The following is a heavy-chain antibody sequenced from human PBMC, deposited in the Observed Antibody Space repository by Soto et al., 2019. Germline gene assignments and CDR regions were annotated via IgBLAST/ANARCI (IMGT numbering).Heavy chain of an antibody. J-gene: IGHJ4*02. CDR2: MNPNSGNT. D-gene: IGHD1-26*01. Sequence: ASVKVSCKASGCAFTSYDINWVRQATGQGLEWMGWMNPNSGNTGYAQKFKGRVTMTRNTSISTAYMELSSLRSEDTAVYYCARHWLSGSSYYWGQGTLVTVSS. CDR1: GCAFTSYD. V-gene: IGHV1-8*01. CDR3: ARHWLSGSSYY.